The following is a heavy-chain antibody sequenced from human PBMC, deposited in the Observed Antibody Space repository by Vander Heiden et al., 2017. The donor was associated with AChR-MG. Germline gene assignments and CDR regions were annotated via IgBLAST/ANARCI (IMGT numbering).Heavy chain of an antibody. CDR2: LYYSGGT. V-gene: IGHV4-59*01. CDR3: ARVAGYCSSTSCYYRTNYYYDGIDV. J-gene: IGHJ6*02. D-gene: IGHD2-2*01. Sequence: QVQLQESVPVLVKPSETLSLSCTVSGGPISSYYWSWIRQPPGKGREWVGYLYYSGGTNYNPSLKSRGTISVDTSKIQFSLKLSSVTAADTAVYYCARVAGYCSSTSCYYRTNYYYDGIDVWGQGTTVTVSS. CDR1: GGPISSYY.